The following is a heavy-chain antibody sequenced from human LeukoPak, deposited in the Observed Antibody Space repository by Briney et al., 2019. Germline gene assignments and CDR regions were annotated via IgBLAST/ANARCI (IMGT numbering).Heavy chain of an antibody. CDR1: GFTFSNDW. V-gene: IGHV3-7*01. J-gene: IGHJ3*02. CDR2: IKEDGSEK. D-gene: IGHD3-16*01. Sequence: QAGGSLRLSCAASGFTFSNDWMSWVRQAPGKELEWVANIKEDGSEKYYVDVVKGRFTISRDNAKNSLYLLMNSLRVEDAAVYYCVAGGAFDIWGQGTMVTVSS. CDR3: VAGGAFDI.